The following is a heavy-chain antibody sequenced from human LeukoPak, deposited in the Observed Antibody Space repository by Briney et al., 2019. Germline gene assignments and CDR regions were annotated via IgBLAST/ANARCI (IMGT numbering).Heavy chain of an antibody. CDR1: GGSISSYY. CDR3: ARLGFCSGGRCLNDY. Sequence: SETLSLTCTVSGGSISSYYWSWIRQPPGKRLEWIGHIHYSGSTNYNHSLRSRVTILVDTSKNQFSLELTSVTAADTAVYYCARLGFCSGGRCLNDYWGQGTLVTVSS. V-gene: IGHV4-59*12. CDR2: IHYSGST. J-gene: IGHJ4*02. D-gene: IGHD2-15*01.